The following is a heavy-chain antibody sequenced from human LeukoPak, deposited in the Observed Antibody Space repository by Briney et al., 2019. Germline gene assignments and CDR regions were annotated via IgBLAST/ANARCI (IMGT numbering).Heavy chain of an antibody. V-gene: IGHV4-30-4*08. D-gene: IGHD4-23*01. CDR3: ARPLTLGGDAFDI. CDR2: IYYSGST. Sequence: PSETLSLTCTVSGGSISSGDYYWSWIRQPPGKGLEWIGYIYYSGSTYYNPSLKSRVTISVDTSKNQFSLKLSSVTAADTAVYYCARPLTLGGDAFDIWGRGTMVTVSS. CDR1: GGSISSGDYY. J-gene: IGHJ3*02.